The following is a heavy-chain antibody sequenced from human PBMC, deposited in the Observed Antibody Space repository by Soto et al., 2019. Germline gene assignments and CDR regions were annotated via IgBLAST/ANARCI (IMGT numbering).Heavy chain of an antibody. D-gene: IGHD5-18*01. CDR1: GYTFTSYG. Sequence: QVQLVQSGAEVKKPGASVKVSCKASGYTFTSYGISWVRQAPGQGLEWMGWISAYNGNTNYAQKLQGRVTMTTDTSTSTAYRELRSLRSDDTAVYYCARDRGYSYGLFRGGWFDPWGQGTLVTVSS. CDR3: ARDRGYSYGLFRGGWFDP. V-gene: IGHV1-18*04. J-gene: IGHJ5*02. CDR2: ISAYNGNT.